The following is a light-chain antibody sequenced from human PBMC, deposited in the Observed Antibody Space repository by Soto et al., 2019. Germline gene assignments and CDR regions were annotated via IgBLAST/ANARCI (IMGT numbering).Light chain of an antibody. J-gene: IGKJ5*01. Sequence: EIVLTQSPATLSLSPGERATLSCRASQSVSSHLAWFQQRPGQAPRLLIYDASNRATGIPARLSGRGSGTDFTLTISSIEPEDFAVYYCQQRSSAITFGQGTRLEIK. CDR2: DAS. CDR1: QSVSSH. CDR3: QQRSSAIT. V-gene: IGKV3-11*01.